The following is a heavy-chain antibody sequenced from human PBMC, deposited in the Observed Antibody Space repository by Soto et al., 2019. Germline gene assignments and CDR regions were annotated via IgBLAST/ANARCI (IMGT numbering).Heavy chain of an antibody. J-gene: IGHJ3*02. Sequence: QVQLVQSGAEVKKPGASVKVSCKASGYTFTSYGISWVRQAPGQGLEWMGWISAYNGNTNYAQKLQGRVIMTTDTSTRTAYMELRSLRSDDTAVYYCARDRLYSSSWYPTSAFDIWGQGTMVTVSS. D-gene: IGHD6-13*01. CDR3: ARDRLYSSSWYPTSAFDI. V-gene: IGHV1-18*01. CDR2: ISAYNGNT. CDR1: GYTFTSYG.